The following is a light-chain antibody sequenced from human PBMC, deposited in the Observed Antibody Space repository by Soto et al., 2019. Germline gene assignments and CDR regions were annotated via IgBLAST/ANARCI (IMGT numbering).Light chain of an antibody. V-gene: IGKV1-8*01. Sequence: AIRMTQSPSSFSASTGDRVTITCRASQGISSYLAWYQQKPGKAPKLLIYAASTLQSGVPSRFSGSGSGTDFTLTICCLQSEDFATYYCQQYYSYPHTCGQGTKVEIK. J-gene: IGKJ1*01. CDR3: QQYYSYPHT. CDR1: QGISSY. CDR2: AAS.